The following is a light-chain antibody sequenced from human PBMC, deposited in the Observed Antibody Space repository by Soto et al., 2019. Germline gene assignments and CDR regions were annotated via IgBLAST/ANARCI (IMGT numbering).Light chain of an antibody. V-gene: IGKV3-20*01. CDR3: QQYGSSTLYT. CDR1: QSVSNSY. Sequence: EIVLTQSPGTLSLSPGERATLSCRASQSVSNSYLAWNQQKPGQAPRILIYGASSRATGIPDRFSGSGSGTDFTLTISRLEHEDLAVYYCQQYGSSTLYTFGQGTKLEIK. CDR2: GAS. J-gene: IGKJ2*01.